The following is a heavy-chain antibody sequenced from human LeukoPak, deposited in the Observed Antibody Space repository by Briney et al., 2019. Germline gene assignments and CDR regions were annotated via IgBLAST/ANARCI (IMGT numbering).Heavy chain of an antibody. V-gene: IGHV4-39*06. Sequence: PSETLSLTCAVSGASVSSSSYFWGWIRQPPGEGPEWLGSVYYNGATYYNPSLKSRDTISLDTSKNQFTLTVTSVTVADAALYFCASRSVVSPTAMETWFDSWGQGTLVTVSS. D-gene: IGHD2-2*01. CDR2: VYYNGAT. CDR1: GASVSSSSYF. CDR3: ASRSVVSPTAMETWFDS. J-gene: IGHJ5*01.